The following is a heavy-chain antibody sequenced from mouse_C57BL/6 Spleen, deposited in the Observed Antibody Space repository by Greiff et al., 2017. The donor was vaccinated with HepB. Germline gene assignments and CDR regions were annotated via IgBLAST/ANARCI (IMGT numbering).Heavy chain of an antibody. CDR1: GYAFTNYL. J-gene: IGHJ4*01. Sequence: QVQLQQSGAELVRPGTSVKVSCKASGYAFTNYLIEWVKQRPGQGLEWIGVINPGSGGTNYNEKFKGKATLTADKSSSTAYMQLSSLTSEDSAVYFCARKVDYGSRDYYAMDYWGQRTSVTVSS. V-gene: IGHV1-54*01. D-gene: IGHD1-1*01. CDR3: ARKVDYGSRDYYAMDY. CDR2: INPGSGGT.